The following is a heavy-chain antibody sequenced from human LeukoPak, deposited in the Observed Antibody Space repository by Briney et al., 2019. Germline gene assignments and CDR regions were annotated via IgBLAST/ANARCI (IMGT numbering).Heavy chain of an antibody. Sequence: SETLSLTCTVSGGSISSHFWSWIRQPPGKGLEWIGYIYYSGSTNYNPSLKSRVTISVDTSKNQFSLKLSSVTAADTAVYYCARSPPYYDFWSGYYTHYMDVWGKGTTVTVSS. CDR1: GGSISSHF. D-gene: IGHD3-3*01. J-gene: IGHJ6*03. CDR2: IYYSGST. CDR3: ARSPPYYDFWSGYYTHYMDV. V-gene: IGHV4-59*11.